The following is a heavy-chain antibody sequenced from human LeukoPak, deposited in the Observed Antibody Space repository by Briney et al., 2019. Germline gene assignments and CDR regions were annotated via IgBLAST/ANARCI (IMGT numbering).Heavy chain of an antibody. D-gene: IGHD3-10*01. Sequence: SVTVSCKASGGTFSRFGISWVRQAPGQGLEWMGRIIPIFATANYAQKFQGRVTITADKSTSTVYMELRSLRSEDTAVYYCARVRGEGISRLNFFDSWGQGTLVTVSS. CDR1: GGTFSRFG. V-gene: IGHV1-69*06. J-gene: IGHJ4*02. CDR3: ARVRGEGISRLNFFDS. CDR2: IIPIFATA.